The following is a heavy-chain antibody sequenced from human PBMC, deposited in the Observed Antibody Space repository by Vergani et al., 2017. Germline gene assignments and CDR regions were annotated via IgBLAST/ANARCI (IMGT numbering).Heavy chain of an antibody. CDR1: GGSISSGSYY. Sequence: QVQLQESGPGLVKPSQTLSLTCTVSGGSISSGSYYWSWIRQPAGKGLEWIGRIYTSGSTNYNPSPKSRVTISVDTSKNQFSLKLSSVTAADTAVYYCARRSGGDGHYFDYWGQGTLVTVSS. J-gene: IGHJ4*02. CDR3: ARRSGGDGHYFDY. D-gene: IGHD3-3*01. CDR2: IYTSGST. V-gene: IGHV4-61*02.